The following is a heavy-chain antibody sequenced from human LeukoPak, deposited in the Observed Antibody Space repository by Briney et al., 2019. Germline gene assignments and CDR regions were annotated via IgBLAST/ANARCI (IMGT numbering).Heavy chain of an antibody. CDR3: ARSYDYVWGNYHYDFDY. D-gene: IGHD3-16*02. Sequence: PGGSLRLSCAASGFTFSTYTMHWVRQAPGKGLEWVSSISSSSSYIYYTDSVKGRFTVSRDNAKNSLYLQMNSLRAEDTAVYYCARSYDYVWGNYHYDFDYWGQGTLVTVSS. V-gene: IGHV3-21*01. CDR1: GFTFSTYT. J-gene: IGHJ4*02. CDR2: ISSSSSYI.